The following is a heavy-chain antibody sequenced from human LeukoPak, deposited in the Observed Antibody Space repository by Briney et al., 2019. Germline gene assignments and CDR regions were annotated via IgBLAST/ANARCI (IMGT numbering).Heavy chain of an antibody. Sequence: APVKVSCKASGYTFTSYDINWVRQATGQGLEWMGWMNPNSGNTGYAQKFQGRVTMTRNTSISTAYMELSSQRSEDTAVYYCARTYYDSSGYYLGLGYWGQGTLVTVSS. J-gene: IGHJ4*02. D-gene: IGHD3-22*01. CDR1: GYTFTSYD. CDR2: MNPNSGNT. V-gene: IGHV1-8*01. CDR3: ARTYYDSSGYYLGLGY.